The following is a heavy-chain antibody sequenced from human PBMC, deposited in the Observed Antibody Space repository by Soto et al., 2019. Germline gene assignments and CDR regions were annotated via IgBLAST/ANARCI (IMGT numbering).Heavy chain of an antibody. CDR2: IYDSGSA. CDR3: ARQNSGLSYGYDY. J-gene: IGHJ4*02. CDR1: GGSISGYF. D-gene: IGHD5-12*01. Sequence: QVQLQESGPGLVKPSETLSLTCTVSGGSISGYFWTWIRQPPGKGLEWIGFIYDSGSANYNPSLKSRVIISLDTSKNQFSLKVNSVTAADTAVYYCARQNSGLSYGYDYWGQGTLVTVSS. V-gene: IGHV4-59*08.